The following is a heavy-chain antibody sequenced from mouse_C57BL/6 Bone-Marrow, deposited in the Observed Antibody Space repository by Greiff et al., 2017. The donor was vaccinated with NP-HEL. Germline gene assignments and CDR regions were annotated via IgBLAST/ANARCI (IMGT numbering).Heavy chain of an antibody. Sequence: VQLQQPGAELVMPGASVKLSCKASGYTFTSYWMHWVKQRPGQGLEWIGEIDPSDSYTNYNQNFKGKSTLPVGKSSSTAYMQLSSLTSEDSAVYYCACPQDYYGSSYYYWGQGTTLTVSS. J-gene: IGHJ2*01. D-gene: IGHD1-1*01. CDR3: ACPQDYYGSSYYY. CDR2: IDPSDSYT. CDR1: GYTFTSYW. V-gene: IGHV1-69*01.